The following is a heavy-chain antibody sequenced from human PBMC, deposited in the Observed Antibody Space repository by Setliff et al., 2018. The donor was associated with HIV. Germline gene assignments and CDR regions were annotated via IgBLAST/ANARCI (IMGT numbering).Heavy chain of an antibody. CDR3: ARAREMATINYYYNYLDV. D-gene: IGHD5-12*01. CDR1: GGSFKTYA. Sequence: SVKVSCKASGGSFKTYAINWVRQAPGQGLEWMGGIIPIFGTATYAQKFQGRVTITADESTNTAYMGLRSLRSDDTAVYYCARAREMATINYYYNYLDVWGKGTTVTVSS. J-gene: IGHJ6*03. CDR2: IIPIFGTA. V-gene: IGHV1-69*13.